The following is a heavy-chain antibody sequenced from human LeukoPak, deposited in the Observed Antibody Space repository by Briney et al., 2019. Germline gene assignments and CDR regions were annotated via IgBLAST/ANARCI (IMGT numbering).Heavy chain of an antibody. CDR3: ARRGIAVAGQFDP. J-gene: IGHJ5*02. CDR2: IYYSGST. Sequence: PSETLSLTCTVSGGSISSYYWSWIRQPPGKGLEWIGYIYYSGSTNYNPSLKSRVTISVDTSKNQFSLKLSSVTAADTAVYYCARRGIAVAGQFDPWGQGTLVTVSS. V-gene: IGHV4-59*08. CDR1: GGSISSYY. D-gene: IGHD6-19*01.